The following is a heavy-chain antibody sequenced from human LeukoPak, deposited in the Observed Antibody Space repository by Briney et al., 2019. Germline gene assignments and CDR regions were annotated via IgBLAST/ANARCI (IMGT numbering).Heavy chain of an antibody. D-gene: IGHD2-2*01. V-gene: IGHV3-23*01. CDR2: ISDSGVNT. J-gene: IGHJ4*02. CDR1: GFSFSGYV. CDR3: AKEHCSSDPCYVDY. Sequence: AGGSLRLSCAAAGFSFSGYVMTWVRQAPGKGLEWVSGISDSGVNTYYADSVKGWFTISRDNSKNTLYLQMDSLRAEDTAVYYCAKEHCSSDPCYVDYWGQGSLVTVSS.